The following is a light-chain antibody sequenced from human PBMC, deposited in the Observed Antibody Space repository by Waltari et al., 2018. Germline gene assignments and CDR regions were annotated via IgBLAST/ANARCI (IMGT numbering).Light chain of an antibody. CDR2: RDR. Sequence: SDELTQPPSVSVSTGDPATITCSGDNLGAKFVYWYQQKTGQSPVLVIYRDRDRPSGIPERFSGSNTGNTATLTISGTQAMDEADYYCQAWDRSQVLFGGGTKVTVL. CDR3: QAWDRSQVL. J-gene: IGLJ2*01. V-gene: IGLV3-1*01. CDR1: NLGAKF.